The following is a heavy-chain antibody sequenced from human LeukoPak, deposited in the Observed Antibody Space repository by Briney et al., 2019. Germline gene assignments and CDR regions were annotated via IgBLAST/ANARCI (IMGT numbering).Heavy chain of an antibody. CDR2: ISWNSGSI. Sequence: PGGSLRLSCAASGFTFDDYAMHWVRHAPGKGLEWVSGISWNSGSIGYADSVKGRFTISRDNAKNSLYLQMNSPRAEDTALYYCAKDGGYWGQGTLVTVSS. J-gene: IGHJ4*02. CDR1: GFTFDDYA. V-gene: IGHV3-9*01. CDR3: AKDGGY.